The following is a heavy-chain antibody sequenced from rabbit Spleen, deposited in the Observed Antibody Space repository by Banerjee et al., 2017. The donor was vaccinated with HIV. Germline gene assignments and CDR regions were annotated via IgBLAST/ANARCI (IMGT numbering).Heavy chain of an antibody. CDR2: IDPIFGST. D-gene: IGHD1-1*01. Sequence: QEQLVESGGGLVQPGGSLQLSCKASGFDFSSFGVSWVRQGPGKGLEWIGYIDPIFGSTYYASWVNGRFSISRENTQNTVSLQVNSLTAADTATYFCVRDKASFSGDYGPYYFNLWGPDPRHRL. V-gene: IGHV1S47*01. CDR3: VRDKASFSGDYGPYYFNL. CDR1: GFDFSSFG. J-gene: IGHJ4*01.